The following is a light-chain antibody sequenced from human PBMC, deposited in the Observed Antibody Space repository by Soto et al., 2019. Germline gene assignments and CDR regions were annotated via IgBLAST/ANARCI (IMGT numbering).Light chain of an antibody. CDR1: QGISNW. Sequence: DIQMTQSPSSGSASVGDRVTITCRASQGISNWLAWYQQQPGKAPKLLIYGASSLQSGVPSRFSGGGSGTHFTLIISSLQPEDFATYYCQQTNTFLPLTFGGGTKVEI. CDR3: QQTNTFLPLT. CDR2: GAS. V-gene: IGKV1-12*01. J-gene: IGKJ4*01.